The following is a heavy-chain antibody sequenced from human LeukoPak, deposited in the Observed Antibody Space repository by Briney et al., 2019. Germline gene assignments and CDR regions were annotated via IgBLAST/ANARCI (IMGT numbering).Heavy chain of an antibody. CDR3: ATAPPYYCSSTSCSRKPIYFAY. V-gene: IGHV4-30-4*01. J-gene: IGHJ4*02. D-gene: IGHD2-2*01. CDR1: DGSISSGDYY. Sequence: SQTLSLTCTVSDGSISSGDYYWSWIRQPSGKGLEWIGYIYYSGSTYYNPSLKSRVTISVDTSKNQFSLKLSSVTAADTAVYYCATAPPYYCSSTSCSRKPIYFAYWGQGTLVTVSS. CDR2: IYYSGST.